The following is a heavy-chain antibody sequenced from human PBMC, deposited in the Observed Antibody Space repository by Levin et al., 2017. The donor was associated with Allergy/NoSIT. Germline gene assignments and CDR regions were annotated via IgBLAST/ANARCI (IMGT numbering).Heavy chain of an antibody. CDR1: GFTFSNAW. V-gene: IGHV3-15*01. J-gene: IGHJ6*02. Sequence: KSGGSLRLSCAASGFTFSNAWMSWVRQAPGKGLEWVGRIKSKTDGGTTDYAAPVKGRFTISRDDSKNTLYLQMNSLKTEDTAVYYCTTARVREEHRYDFWSGTKYYYYGMDVWGQGTTVTVSS. CDR3: TTARVREEHRYDFWSGTKYYYYGMDV. CDR2: IKSKTDGGTT. D-gene: IGHD3-3*01.